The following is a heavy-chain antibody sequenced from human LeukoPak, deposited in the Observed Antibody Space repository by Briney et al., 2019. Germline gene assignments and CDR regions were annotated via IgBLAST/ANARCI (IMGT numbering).Heavy chain of an antibody. V-gene: IGHV3-23*01. CDR3: AKDRTTVTTFPHY. Sequence: GGSLRLSCAASGFTFSSYAMSWVRQAPGKGLEWVSSISGSGGSTYYADSVKGRYTISRDNAKNTLYLQMNSLRAEDTAVYYCAKDRTTVTTFPHYWGQGTLVTVSS. CDR1: GFTFSSYA. J-gene: IGHJ4*02. CDR2: ISGSGGST. D-gene: IGHD4-17*01.